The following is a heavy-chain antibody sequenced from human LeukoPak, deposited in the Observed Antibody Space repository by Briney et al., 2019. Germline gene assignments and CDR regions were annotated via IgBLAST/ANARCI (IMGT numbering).Heavy chain of an antibody. V-gene: IGHV3-30-3*01. D-gene: IGHD7-27*01. CDR2: ISYDGSNK. Sequence: GGSLRLSCAASGFTFSSYAMHWVRQAPGKGLEWVAVISYDGSNKYYADSVKGRFTISRDNSKNTLYLQMNSLRAEDTAVYYCARDRNQLGMNSLDNWGQGSLVTVSS. J-gene: IGHJ4*02. CDR3: ARDRNQLGMNSLDN. CDR1: GFTFSSYA.